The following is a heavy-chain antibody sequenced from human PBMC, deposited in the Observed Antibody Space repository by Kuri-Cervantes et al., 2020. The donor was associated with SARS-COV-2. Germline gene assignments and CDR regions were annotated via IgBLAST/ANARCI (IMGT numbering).Heavy chain of an antibody. CDR3: ARESTYTFDI. CDR1: GGAITTYNW. J-gene: IGHJ3*02. V-gene: IGHV4-4*02. Sequence: SETLSLTCVVSGGAITTYNWWTWVRQPPGKGLQWIGEIFHDGSTKFNPSLSLRGRVTLSLDKSKNHFSLNLTTVTAADTAVYYCARESTYTFDIWGQGTLVTVSS. D-gene: IGHD2-2*02. CDR2: IFHDGST.